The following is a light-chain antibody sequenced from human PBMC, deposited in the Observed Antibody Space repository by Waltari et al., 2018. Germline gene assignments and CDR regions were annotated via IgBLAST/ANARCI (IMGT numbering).Light chain of an antibody. V-gene: IGKV4-1*01. CDR2: CAS. CDR1: QSLLYSDDNHDY. Sequence: IVMTQSPDSLAVSLGERATINCKSSQSLLYSDDNHDYVAWYQQKPGQPPKLLIYCASNRAPGVPDRFSGSGSETEFTLTINSLQAEDVAIYYCQQFYTTTRTFGQGTRVEIK. CDR3: QQFYTTTRT. J-gene: IGKJ1*01.